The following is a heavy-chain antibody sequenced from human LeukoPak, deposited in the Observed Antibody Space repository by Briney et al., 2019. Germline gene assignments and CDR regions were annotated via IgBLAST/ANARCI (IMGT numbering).Heavy chain of an antibody. D-gene: IGHD6-13*01. CDR2: IYSGGSA. Sequence: PGGSLTLSCAASGFTVSSKYMSWVRQAPGKGLEWVSVIYSGGSAYYADTVKGRFTIARDNSENTVDLQMNSLRVEDTAVYYCTMRGNTWYDCWGQGTLVTVSS. CDR3: TMRGNTWYDC. CDR1: GFTVSSKY. J-gene: IGHJ4*02. V-gene: IGHV3-53*01.